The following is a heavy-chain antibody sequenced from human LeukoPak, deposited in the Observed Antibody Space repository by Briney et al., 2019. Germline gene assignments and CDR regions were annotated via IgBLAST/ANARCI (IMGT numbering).Heavy chain of an antibody. CDR2: INPSGGST. Sequence: GASVKVSCKASGYTFTSYYMHWVRRAPGQGLEWMGIINPSGGSTSYAQKFQGRVTMTRDMSTSTVYMELSSLRSEDTAVYYCARDEIEYSSSNWFDPWGQGTLVTVSS. CDR3: ARDEIEYSSSNWFDP. D-gene: IGHD6-6*01. CDR1: GYTFTSYY. V-gene: IGHV1-46*01. J-gene: IGHJ5*02.